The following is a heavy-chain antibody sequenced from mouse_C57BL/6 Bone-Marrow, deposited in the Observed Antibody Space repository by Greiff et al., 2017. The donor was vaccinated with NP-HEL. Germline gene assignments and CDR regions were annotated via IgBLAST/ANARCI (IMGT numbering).Heavy chain of an antibody. CDR3: AILYYYAMDY. Sequence: EVKLMESGGGLVKPGGSLKLSCAASGFTFSSYTMSWVRQTPEKRLEWVATISGGGGNTYYPDSVKGRFTISRDNAKNTLYLQMSSLRSEDTALYYCAILYYYAMDYWGQGTSVTVSS. V-gene: IGHV5-9*01. J-gene: IGHJ4*01. CDR1: GFTFSSYT. D-gene: IGHD1-1*01. CDR2: ISGGGGNT.